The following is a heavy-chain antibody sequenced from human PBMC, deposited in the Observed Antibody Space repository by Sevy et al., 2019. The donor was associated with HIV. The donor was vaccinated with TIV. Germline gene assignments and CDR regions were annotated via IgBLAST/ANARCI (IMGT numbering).Heavy chain of an antibody. Sequence: SETLSLTCTVSGGSISSSSYYWGWIRQPPGKGLEWIGSIYYSGSTYYNPSLNSRVTISVDTSKNQFSLKLSSVTAADTAVYYCARPGKYYDSSGYWDAFDIWGQGTRVTVS. CDR3: ARPGKYYDSSGYWDAFDI. CDR2: IYYSGST. D-gene: IGHD3-22*01. V-gene: IGHV4-39*01. J-gene: IGHJ3*02. CDR1: GGSISSSSYY.